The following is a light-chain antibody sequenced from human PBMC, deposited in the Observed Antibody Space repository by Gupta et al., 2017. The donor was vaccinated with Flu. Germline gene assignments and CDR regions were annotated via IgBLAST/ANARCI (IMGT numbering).Light chain of an antibody. CDR3: QQRSNWPPGAS. CDR2: DAS. J-gene: IGKJ3*01. V-gene: IGKV3-11*01. CDR1: QSVSSY. Sequence: EIVLTQSAATLSLSPGERATLSCRASQSVSSYLAWYQQKPGQAPRLLIYDASNRATGIPARFSGSGSGTDFTLTISSLEPEDFAVYYCQQRSNWPPGASFGPGTKVDIK.